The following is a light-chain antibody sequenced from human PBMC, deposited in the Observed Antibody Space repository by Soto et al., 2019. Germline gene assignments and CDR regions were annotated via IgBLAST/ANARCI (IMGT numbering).Light chain of an antibody. CDR2: DVS. V-gene: IGLV2-11*01. Sequence: QSALTQPRSVSVSPGQSVTISCTGTSSDVGVYNYVSWYQQHPGKAPKLLIYDVSKRPSWVPYRFSGSKSGNTASLTISGIQAEDEADYYCCSYSGSYTWGVFVGGTKLTVL. CDR1: SSDVGVYNY. J-gene: IGLJ2*01. CDR3: CSYSGSYTWGV.